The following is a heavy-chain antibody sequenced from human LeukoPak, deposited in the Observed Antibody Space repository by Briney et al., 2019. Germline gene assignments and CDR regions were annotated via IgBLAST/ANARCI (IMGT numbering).Heavy chain of an antibody. J-gene: IGHJ3*02. V-gene: IGHV1-69*13. CDR1: GGTFSSYA. CDR3: ARAGDDYGADAFDI. D-gene: IGHD4-17*01. Sequence: SVKVSCKASGGTFSSYAISWVRQAPGQGLEWMGGIIPIFGTANYTQKFQGRVTITADESTSTAYMELSSLRSEDTAVYYCARAGDDYGADAFDIWGQGTMVTVSS. CDR2: IIPIFGTA.